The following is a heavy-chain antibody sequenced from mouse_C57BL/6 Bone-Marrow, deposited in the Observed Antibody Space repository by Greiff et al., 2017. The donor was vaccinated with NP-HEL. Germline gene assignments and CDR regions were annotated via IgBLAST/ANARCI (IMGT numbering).Heavy chain of an antibody. J-gene: IGHJ3*01. CDR2: IYPGDGDT. V-gene: IGHV1-80*01. CDR3: ARIYYGNSAWFAY. Sequence: QVHVKQSGAELVKPGASVKISCKASGYAFSSYWMNWVKQRPGKGLEWIGQIYPGDGDTNYNGKFKGKATLTADKSSSTAYMQLSSLTSEDSAVYFCARIYYGNSAWFAYWGQGTLVTVSA. D-gene: IGHD2-1*01. CDR1: GYAFSSYW.